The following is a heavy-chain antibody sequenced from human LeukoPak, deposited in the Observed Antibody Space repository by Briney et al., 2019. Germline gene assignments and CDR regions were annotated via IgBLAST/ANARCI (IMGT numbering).Heavy chain of an antibody. V-gene: IGHV1-8*01. CDR3: ARVPRRDSSGPFDY. J-gene: IGHJ4*02. CDR1: GYTFTSYD. CDR2: MNPNSGNT. D-gene: IGHD3-22*01. Sequence: ASVKVSCKASGYTFTSYDINWVRQATGQGLEWMGWMNPNSGNTDYAQKFQGRVTMTRDTSISTAYMELSRLRSDDTAVYYCARVPRRDSSGPFDYWGQGTLVTVSS.